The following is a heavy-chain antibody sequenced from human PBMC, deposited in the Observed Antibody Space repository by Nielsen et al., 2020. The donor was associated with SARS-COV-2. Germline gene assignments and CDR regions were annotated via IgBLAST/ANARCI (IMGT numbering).Heavy chain of an antibody. Sequence: GGSLRLSCAASGFTFSSYAMHWVRQAPGKGLEWVAVISYDGSNKYYADSVKGRFTISRDNSKNTLYLQMNSLRAEDTAVYYCAREDGADLFDYWGQGTLVTVSS. CDR2: ISYDGSNK. V-gene: IGHV3-30-3*01. J-gene: IGHJ4*02. CDR1: GFTFSSYA. CDR3: AREDGADLFDY.